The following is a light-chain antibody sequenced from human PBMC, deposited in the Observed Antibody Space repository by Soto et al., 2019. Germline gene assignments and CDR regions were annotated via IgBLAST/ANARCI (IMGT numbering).Light chain of an antibody. CDR1: QGIGDT. Sequence: EVVMRQSPATLSGSPGEGATLSCRASQGIGDTLAWYQHKPGQTPRLLIYDTSTRATGVPTRFSGSRSGAEFTLPINSLQSEDFAVYYCQPYNNWPLTFGGGTKVDIK. V-gene: IGKV3-15*01. CDR2: DTS. CDR3: QPYNNWPLT. J-gene: IGKJ4*01.